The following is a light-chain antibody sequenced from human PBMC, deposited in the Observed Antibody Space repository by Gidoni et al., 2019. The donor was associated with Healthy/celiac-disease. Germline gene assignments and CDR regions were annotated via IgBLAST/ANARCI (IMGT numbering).Light chain of an antibody. Sequence: QSVLTQPPSVSGTPGQRVTISCTRSSSNIGAGYDVHWYQQLPGTAHKLPIYGHSNRPSGVPDRFSGSKSGTSASLAITGLQAEDEAVYYCQSYDSSLSVWVFGGGTKLTVL. J-gene: IGLJ3*02. CDR3: QSYDSSLSVWV. CDR1: SSNIGAGYD. V-gene: IGLV1-40*01. CDR2: GHS.